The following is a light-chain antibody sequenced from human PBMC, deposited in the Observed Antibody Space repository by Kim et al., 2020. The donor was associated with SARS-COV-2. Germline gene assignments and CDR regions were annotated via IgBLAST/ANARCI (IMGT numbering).Light chain of an antibody. CDR3: QQYAGSPRT. CDR2: GAS. V-gene: IGKV3-20*01. Sequence: EIVLTQSPGTLSLSPGETATLFCKASQTFSNIYLAWYQQRPGQAPRLLIHGASNRATGIPDRFGGSASGTDFTLTISRLEPEDFAVYYCQQYAGSPRTFGQGTKLEI. CDR1: QTFSNIY. J-gene: IGKJ1*01.